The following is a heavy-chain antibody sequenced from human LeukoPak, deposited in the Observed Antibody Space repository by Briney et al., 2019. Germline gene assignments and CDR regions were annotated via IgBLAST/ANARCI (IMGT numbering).Heavy chain of an antibody. CDR3: ARAKASYCSSTSCYRRTNNWFDP. J-gene: IGHJ5*02. D-gene: IGHD2-2*01. CDR1: GGSFSGYY. Sequence: SETLSLTCAVYGGSFSGYYWSWIRQPPGKGLEWIGEINHSGSTNYNPSLKSRVTISVDTSKNQFSLKLSSVTAADTAVYYCARAKASYCSSTSCYRRTNNWFDPWGQGTLVTVSS. V-gene: IGHV4-34*01. CDR2: INHSGST.